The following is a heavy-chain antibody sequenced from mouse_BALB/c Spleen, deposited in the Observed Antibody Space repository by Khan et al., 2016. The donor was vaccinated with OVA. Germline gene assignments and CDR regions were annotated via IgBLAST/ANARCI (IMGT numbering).Heavy chain of an antibody. D-gene: IGHD2-1*01. J-gene: IGHJ1*01. CDR2: IWSDGHT. V-gene: IGHV2-6-1*01. CDR3: ARHGYYGNYGPYFDV. Sequence: ESGPGLVAPSQILSITCTISGFSLTNYGVHWVRQPPGKGLEWLVVIWSDGHTTYNSALKSRLSISKDNSKSQVFLKLNSLQTDDTAMYYCARHGYYGNYGPYFDVWGAGTTVTVSS. CDR1: GFSLTNYG.